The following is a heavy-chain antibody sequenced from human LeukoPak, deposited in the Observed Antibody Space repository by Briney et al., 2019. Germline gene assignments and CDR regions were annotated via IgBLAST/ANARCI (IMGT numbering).Heavy chain of an antibody. CDR2: IYHSGST. CDR1: GYSISSGYY. D-gene: IGHD3-16*02. Sequence: ASETLSLTCTVSGYSISSGYYWGWIRQPPGKGLEWIGSIYHSGSTYYNPSLKSRVPISVDTSKNQLSLKLSSVTAADTAVYYCARLPQPGLSSWFDPWGQGTLVTVSS. V-gene: IGHV4-38-2*02. J-gene: IGHJ5*02. CDR3: ARLPQPGLSSWFDP.